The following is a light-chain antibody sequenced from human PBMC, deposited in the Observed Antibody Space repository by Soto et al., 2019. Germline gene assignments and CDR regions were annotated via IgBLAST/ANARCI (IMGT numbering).Light chain of an antibody. Sequence: EIVLTHSPATLSLSPGEIATLSCRASQSVSNNYLAWYQQNPGQAPRLLIYGASNRATGIPDRFSGSGSGTDFTLTVSRLEPEDFAVYYCQQYGSSGTFGQGTKVDIK. CDR3: QQYGSSGT. CDR2: GAS. V-gene: IGKV3-20*01. J-gene: IGKJ1*01. CDR1: QSVSNNY.